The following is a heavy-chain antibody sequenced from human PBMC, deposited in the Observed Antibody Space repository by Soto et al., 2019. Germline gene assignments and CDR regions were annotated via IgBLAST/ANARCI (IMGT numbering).Heavy chain of an antibody. CDR1: GYTFTSYG. CDR2: ISAYNGNT. Sequence: QVQLAQSGAEVKKPGASVKVSCKASGYTFTSYGISWVRQAPGQGLEWMGWISAYNGNTKYAQNLQGRVTMTTDTSTSTAYMELRSLRSDGTAVYYCATSNCSGGSCYSYYFDYWGQGTLVTVSS. J-gene: IGHJ4*02. D-gene: IGHD2-15*01. V-gene: IGHV1-18*01. CDR3: ATSNCSGGSCYSYYFDY.